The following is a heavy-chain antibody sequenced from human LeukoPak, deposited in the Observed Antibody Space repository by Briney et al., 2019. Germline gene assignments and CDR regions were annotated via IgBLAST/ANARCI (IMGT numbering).Heavy chain of an antibody. CDR3: ARDRGGYYFDNSLDM. D-gene: IGHD3-22*01. J-gene: IGHJ3*01. CDR2: TYYRSKWYT. V-gene: IGHV6-1*01. CDR1: GDGVSSNSAG. Sequence: SQTLLLTCAISGDGVSSNSAGWNWIRQSPSRGLEWLGRTYYRSKWYTHYAESVKSRIIINPDTSKNQFSLQLNSVTPEDTAVYYCARDRGGYYFDNSLDMWGQGTMVTVSS.